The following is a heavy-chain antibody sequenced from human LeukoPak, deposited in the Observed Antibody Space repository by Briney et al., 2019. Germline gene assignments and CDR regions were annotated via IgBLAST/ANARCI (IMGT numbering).Heavy chain of an antibody. CDR2: INPNSGGT. D-gene: IGHD1-26*01. CDR1: GYTFTGYY. V-gene: IGHV1-2*06. Sequence: ASVKVSCKSSGYTFTGYYMHWVRQAPGQGLEWMGRINPNSGGTNYAQKFQGRVTMTRDTSISTAYMELSRLRSDDTAVYYCALVHDLVGATLGYFDYWGQGTLVTVSS. CDR3: ALVHDLVGATLGYFDY. J-gene: IGHJ4*02.